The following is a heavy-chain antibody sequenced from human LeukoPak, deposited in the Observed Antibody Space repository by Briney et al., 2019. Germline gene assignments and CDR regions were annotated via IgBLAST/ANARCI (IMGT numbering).Heavy chain of an antibody. D-gene: IGHD3-22*01. J-gene: IGHJ4*02. CDR2: ISSSSSTI. Sequence: GGSLRLSCAASGFTFSSYSMNWVRQAPGKGLEWVSYISSSSSTIYYADSVKGRFTISRDNAKNSLYLQMNSLRAEDTAVYYCARATYYYDSSAPLYFDYWGQGTLVTVSS. CDR3: ARATYYYDSSAPLYFDY. V-gene: IGHV3-48*01. CDR1: GFTFSSYS.